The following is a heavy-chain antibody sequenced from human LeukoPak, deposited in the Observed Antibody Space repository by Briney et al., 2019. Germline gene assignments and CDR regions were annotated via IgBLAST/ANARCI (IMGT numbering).Heavy chain of an antibody. D-gene: IGHD3-10*01. CDR1: GFTFSSYS. Sequence: GGSLRLSCAASGFTFSSYSMNWVRQAPGKGPEWVSSISSSSSYIYYADSVKGRFTISRDNAKNSLYLQMNSLRAEDTAVYYCARDGRYYGSGMFWGQGTLVTVSS. J-gene: IGHJ4*02. CDR2: ISSSSSYI. CDR3: ARDGRYYGSGMF. V-gene: IGHV3-21*01.